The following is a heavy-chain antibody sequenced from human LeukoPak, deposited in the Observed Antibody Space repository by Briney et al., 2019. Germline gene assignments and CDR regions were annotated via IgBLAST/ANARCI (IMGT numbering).Heavy chain of an antibody. CDR1: GFTFSTYA. D-gene: IGHD3-10*01. J-gene: IGHJ4*02. V-gene: IGHV3-23*01. Sequence: GSLRLSCAASGFTFSTYATSWVRQAPGKGLEWVSVISGSGGSTYCADSMKGRFTISRDNSKNTLYLQMNSLRAEDTAVYYCAKQYYGSGSYYVRFDYWGQGTLVTVSS. CDR2: ISGSGGST. CDR3: AKQYYGSGSYYVRFDY.